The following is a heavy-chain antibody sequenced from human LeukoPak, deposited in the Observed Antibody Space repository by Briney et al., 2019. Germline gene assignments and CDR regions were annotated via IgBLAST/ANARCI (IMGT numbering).Heavy chain of an antibody. D-gene: IGHD2-8*01. Sequence: SETLSLTCTVSGVSINIYYWIWIRQPPGKGLEWIGYISYSGSTNYNPSLKSRVAISLDSSKNQFSLKLTSVTAADTATYYCARVRDIVLQPIAVMDNWIDPWGQGTLVTVSS. CDR1: GVSINIYY. V-gene: IGHV4-59*01. J-gene: IGHJ5*02. CDR2: ISYSGST. CDR3: ARVRDIVLQPIAVMDNWIDP.